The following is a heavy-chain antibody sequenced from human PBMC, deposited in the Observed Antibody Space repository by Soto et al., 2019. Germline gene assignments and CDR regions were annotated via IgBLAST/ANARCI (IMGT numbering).Heavy chain of an antibody. V-gene: IGHV4-30-4*01. CDR3: ARSDNYVPFDH. Sequence: QVQLQESGPGLVKPSQILSLTCTVSGGSISSGDYYWSWIRQPPGKGLEWIGYIYYSGFTYYNPSLNSRLTMSVDTSKNQFSLKLSSVIAADTAVYYCARSDNYVPFDHWGQGTLVTVSS. CDR2: IYYSGFT. CDR1: GGSISSGDYY. D-gene: IGHD4-4*01. J-gene: IGHJ4*02.